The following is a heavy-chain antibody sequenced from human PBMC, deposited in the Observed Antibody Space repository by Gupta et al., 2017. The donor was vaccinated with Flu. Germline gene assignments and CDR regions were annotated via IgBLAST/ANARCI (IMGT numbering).Heavy chain of an antibody. J-gene: IGHJ4*02. CDR1: GFTFSSYG. CDR2: IWYDGSNK. Sequence: QVQLVESGGGVVQPGRSLRLSCAASGFTFSSYGMHWVRQAPGKGLEWVAVIWYDGSNKYYADSVKGRFTISRDNSKNTLYLQMNSLRAEDTAVYYCARGDRGVYSSSSKGDYWGQGTLVTVSS. D-gene: IGHD6-6*01. V-gene: IGHV3-33*01. CDR3: ARGDRGVYSSSSKGDY.